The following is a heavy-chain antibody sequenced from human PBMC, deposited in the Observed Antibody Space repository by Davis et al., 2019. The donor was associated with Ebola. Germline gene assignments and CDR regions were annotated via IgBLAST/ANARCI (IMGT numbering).Heavy chain of an antibody. J-gene: IGHJ4*02. V-gene: IGHV3-21*01. CDR2: ISSSSSYI. Sequence: GESLKISCAASGFTFSSYSMNWVRQAPGKGLEWVSSISSSSSYIYYADSVKGRFTISRDNAKNSLYLQMNSLRAEDTAVYYCARGVVATIPFDYWGQGTLVTVSS. CDR1: GFTFSSYS. CDR3: ARGVVATIPFDY. D-gene: IGHD5-12*01.